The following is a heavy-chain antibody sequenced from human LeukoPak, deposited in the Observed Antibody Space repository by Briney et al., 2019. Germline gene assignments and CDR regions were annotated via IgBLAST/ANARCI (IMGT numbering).Heavy chain of an antibody. D-gene: IGHD6-13*01. V-gene: IGHV3-53*04. CDR3: ATGVYGNYYYGMDV. Sequence: GGSLRLSCAASGFTVSSNYMSWVRQAPGKGLEWVSVIYSGGSTYYADSVKGRFTISRHNSKNTLYLQMNSLRAEDTAVYYCATGVYGNYYYGMDVWGQGTTVTVSS. CDR2: IYSGGST. CDR1: GFTVSSNY. J-gene: IGHJ6*02.